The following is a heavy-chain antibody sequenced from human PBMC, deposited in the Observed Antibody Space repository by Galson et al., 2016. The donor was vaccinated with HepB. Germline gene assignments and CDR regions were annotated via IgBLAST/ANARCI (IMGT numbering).Heavy chain of an antibody. Sequence: ETLSLTCTVSGDSISSYFWSWIRQPAGKRLEWIGRISPSGSTDSNPSLKSRVTMSLDTSKKRLSLKMTSVTAADTSTYFCARRSGWPMFFEDWGQGTLVTVSS. V-gene: IGHV4-4*07. J-gene: IGHJ4*02. CDR1: GDSISSYF. CDR3: ARRSGWPMFFED. CDR2: ISPSGST. D-gene: IGHD6-19*01.